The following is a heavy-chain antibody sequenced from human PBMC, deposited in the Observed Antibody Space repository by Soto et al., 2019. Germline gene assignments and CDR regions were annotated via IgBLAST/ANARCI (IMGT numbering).Heavy chain of an antibody. D-gene: IGHD3-10*01. CDR2: IFYSGST. CDR1: GGSISSGDYS. CDR3: ARAGIGDGYFDY. Sequence: QVQLQESGPGLVKPSQTLSLTCTVSGGSISSGDYSWTWIRQHPGKGLEWIGYIFYSGSTYYNPSLKSRVTISVDTSKNQFSLKLHSVTAADTAVYYCARAGIGDGYFDYWGQGTLVTVSS. V-gene: IGHV4-31*03. J-gene: IGHJ4*02.